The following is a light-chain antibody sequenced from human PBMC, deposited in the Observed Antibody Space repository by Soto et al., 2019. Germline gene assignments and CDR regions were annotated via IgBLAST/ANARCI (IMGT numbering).Light chain of an antibody. J-gene: IGKJ4*01. Sequence: DIQMTQSPSTMSASVGDSVTITCLASQRISSWLAWYQQKPGKAPNLLIYKASSLESGVPSRFSGSGSGTEFTRTISSLQPDDFATYYCQQYNSYSPLTFGGGTKVEIK. CDR1: QRISSW. CDR3: QQYNSYSPLT. V-gene: IGKV1-5*03. CDR2: KAS.